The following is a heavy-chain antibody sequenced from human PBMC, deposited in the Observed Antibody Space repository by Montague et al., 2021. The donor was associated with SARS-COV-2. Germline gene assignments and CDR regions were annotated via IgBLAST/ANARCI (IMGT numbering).Heavy chain of an antibody. CDR1: GFSLSSTGVG. J-gene: IGHJ4*02. Sequence: PALVKPTQTLTLTCAFSGFSLSSTGVGVGWLRQPPGKSLEWLTLIYWDDGKRYNPSLSSRLAITKDTSKNQAVLTLTNLNAADAVTYYCAHTNATGAWPIDYWGQGTLVTVSS. CDR2: IYWDDGK. CDR3: AHTNATGAWPIDY. D-gene: IGHD1-14*01. V-gene: IGHV2-5*02.